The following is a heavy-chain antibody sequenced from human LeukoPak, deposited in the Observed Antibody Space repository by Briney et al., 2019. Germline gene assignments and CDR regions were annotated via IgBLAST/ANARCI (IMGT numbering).Heavy chain of an antibody. CDR1: GFDLWRYA. V-gene: IGHV3-23*01. CDR2: ISGGGDGT. J-gene: IGHJ4*02. Sequence: GGSLRLSCAASGFDLWRYAMSWVRQVPGKGVEWVADISGGGDGTHYADSVQGRFTISRDNSKNSVHLQMGSLRAHDTAVYYCVRVNYGGNSGYHFDYWGQGTLVTVSS. D-gene: IGHD4-23*01. CDR3: VRVNYGGNSGYHFDY.